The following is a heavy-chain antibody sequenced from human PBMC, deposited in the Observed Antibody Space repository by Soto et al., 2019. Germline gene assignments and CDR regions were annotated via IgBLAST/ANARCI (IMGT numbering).Heavy chain of an antibody. CDR1: GGTFSSYA. CDR2: IIPIFGTA. V-gene: IGHV1-69*13. J-gene: IGHJ6*02. CDR3: AGIVDTAIVPPRGIDG. Sequence: ASVKVSCKASGGTFSSYAISWVRQAPGQGLEWMGGIIPIFGTANYAQKFQGRVTITADESTSTAYMELSSLRSEDTAVYYCAGIVDTAIVPPRGIDGRAQRTTDTGSS. D-gene: IGHD5-18*01.